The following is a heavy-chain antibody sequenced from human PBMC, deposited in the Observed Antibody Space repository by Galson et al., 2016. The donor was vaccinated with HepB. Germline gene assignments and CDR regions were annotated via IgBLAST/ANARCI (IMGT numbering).Heavy chain of an antibody. Sequence: SLRLSCAASGFTFSSHAMHWVRQAPGKGLEWEAVISHDAKNTDVAHFVQGRFIISRDNSKNTLHLQMNTLNAEDTAVYYGARADCSGTYCHVKDHWGRGTLVTVSS. CDR1: GFTFSSHA. CDR2: ISHDAKNT. CDR3: ARADCSGTYCHVKDH. D-gene: IGHD2-2*01. V-gene: IGHV3-30*04. J-gene: IGHJ4*02.